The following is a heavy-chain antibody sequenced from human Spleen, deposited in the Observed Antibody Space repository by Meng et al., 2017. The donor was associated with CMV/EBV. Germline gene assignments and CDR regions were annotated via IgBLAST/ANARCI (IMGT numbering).Heavy chain of an antibody. Sequence: GSLRLSCTVSGGSISSYYWTWIRQPAGKGLEWIGRIYTSGSTNYNPSPKSRVTMSVDTSKNQFSLKLSSVTAADTAVYYCASNPARTISGYLRYFDYWGQGTLVTVSS. V-gene: IGHV4-4*07. D-gene: IGHD3-22*01. CDR3: ASNPARTISGYLRYFDY. CDR1: GGSISSYY. CDR2: IYTSGST. J-gene: IGHJ4*02.